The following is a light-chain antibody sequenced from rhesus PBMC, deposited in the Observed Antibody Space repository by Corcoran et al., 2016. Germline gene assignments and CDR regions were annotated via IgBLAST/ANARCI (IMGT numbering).Light chain of an antibody. Sequence: QAALTQPRSVSGSPGQSVTVSCTGTSSDIGGYNYVSWYQQHPGTAPKLMIYEVSKRPSGVSDRFSGSKSGNTASLTISGLQAEDEADYYCGSYAGSYTFLFGGGTRLTVL. CDR1: SSDIGGYNY. CDR3: GSYAGSYTFL. J-gene: IGLJ2*01. CDR2: EVS. V-gene: IGLV2-32*01.